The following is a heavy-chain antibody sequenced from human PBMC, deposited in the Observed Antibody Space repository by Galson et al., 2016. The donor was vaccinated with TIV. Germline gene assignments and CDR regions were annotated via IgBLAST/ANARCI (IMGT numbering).Heavy chain of an antibody. CDR3: VRIGMLRESCSCYACPGIFDT. V-gene: IGHV4-38-2*01. CDR2: ICHTETT. CDR1: GYPISSGYY. D-gene: IGHD3-22*01. J-gene: IGHJ5*02. Sequence: ETLSLTCAVSGYPISSGYYWGWVRQPPGKGLEWLGNICHTETTYYNPSLESRVSISVDTSKNQFSLRLSSVTAADTAVYYCVRIGMLRESCSCYACPGIFDTWGQGILVTVSS.